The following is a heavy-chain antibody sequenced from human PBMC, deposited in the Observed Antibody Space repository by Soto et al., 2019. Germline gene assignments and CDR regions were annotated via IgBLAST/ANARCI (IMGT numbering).Heavy chain of an antibody. D-gene: IGHD3-10*01. CDR3: AKDRGSGSFYIEGMDV. J-gene: IGHJ6*02. CDR2: ISYDGSNK. Sequence: QVQLVESGGGVVKPGRSLRLSCAASGFTFSTYGMHWVRQAPGKGLEWVAVISYDGSNKYYADSVKGRFTISRDNSKNKLYLQMNSLRADDTAVYYCAKDRGSGSFYIEGMDVWGQGTTVTVSS. V-gene: IGHV3-30*18. CDR1: GFTFSTYG.